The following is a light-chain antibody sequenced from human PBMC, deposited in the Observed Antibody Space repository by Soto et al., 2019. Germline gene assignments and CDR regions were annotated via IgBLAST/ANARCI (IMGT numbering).Light chain of an antibody. J-gene: IGLJ3*02. Sequence: QSALTQPPSASGSPGQSVTISCTGTSSDVGAYNYLSWYQQHAGKAPKLVIHEVTKRPSGVPDRFSGSKSANTASLTVSGLQAEDDADYYCSSFASSNTWVFGGGTKLTVL. CDR3: SSFASSNTWV. CDR1: SSDVGAYNY. CDR2: EVT. V-gene: IGLV2-8*01.